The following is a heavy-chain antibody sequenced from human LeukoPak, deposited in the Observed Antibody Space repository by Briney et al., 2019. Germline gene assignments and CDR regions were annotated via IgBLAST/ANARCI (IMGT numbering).Heavy chain of an antibody. J-gene: IGHJ4*02. V-gene: IGHV3-23*01. CDR2: VSGSGAIA. CDR1: GFTFNNYA. CDR3: AKDRSIGAYYTFDS. D-gene: IGHD1-26*01. Sequence: GGSLRLSCAASGFTFNNYAMSWVRQAPGKGLEWVSTVSGSGAIAYYTDSDKGRFTISRDNSKNTLYLQMSSLTAKDTAVYYCAKDRSIGAYYTFDSWGQGTLVTVSS.